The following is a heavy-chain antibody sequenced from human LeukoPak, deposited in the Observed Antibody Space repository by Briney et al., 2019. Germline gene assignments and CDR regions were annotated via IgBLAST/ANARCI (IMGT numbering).Heavy chain of an antibody. J-gene: IGHJ6*03. Sequence: SETLSLTCTVSVGSISSGGYYWSWIRQHPGKGLEWIGYIYYSGSTYYNPSLKSRVTISVYTSQNQFSLKLSFVTAADPGVYYCARTAYYYYYMDVWGKGTTVTVSS. CDR3: ARTAYYYYYMDV. CDR2: IYYSGST. V-gene: IGHV4-31*03. CDR1: VGSISSGGYY.